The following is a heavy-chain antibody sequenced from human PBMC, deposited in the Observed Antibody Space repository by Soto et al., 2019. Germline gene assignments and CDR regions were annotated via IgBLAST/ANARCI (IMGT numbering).Heavy chain of an antibody. Sequence: ASVKVSCKTSGYIFTDHLIHWVRQSPGQGLQWVGWVHPDSGGTNVAQAFQDRVTMTADTSITTAYMDLARLRPDDTAIFYCARGAQVFFPVRGIYFYFDHWGQGTPVTSPQ. CDR2: VHPDSGGT. CDR1: GYIFTDHL. D-gene: IGHD6-13*01. J-gene: IGHJ4*02. CDR3: ARGAQVFFPVRGIYFYFDH. V-gene: IGHV1-2*02.